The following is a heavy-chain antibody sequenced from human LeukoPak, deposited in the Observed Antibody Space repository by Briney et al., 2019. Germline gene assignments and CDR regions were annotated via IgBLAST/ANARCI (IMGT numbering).Heavy chain of an antibody. J-gene: IGHJ3*02. CDR3: ARAPWWSSRAFDI. CDR2: IKQDGSEK. V-gene: IGHV3-7*01. CDR1: GFTFSSYW. Sequence: GGSLRLSCAASGFTFSSYWMSWVRQAPGEGLEWVANIKQDGSEKYYVDSVKGRFTISRDNAKNSLYLQMNSLRAEDTAVYYCARAPWWSSRAFDIWGQGTMVTVSS. D-gene: IGHD2-15*01.